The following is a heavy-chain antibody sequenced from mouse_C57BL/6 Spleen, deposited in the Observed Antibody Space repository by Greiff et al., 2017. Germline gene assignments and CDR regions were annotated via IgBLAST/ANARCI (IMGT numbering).Heavy chain of an antibody. V-gene: IGHV14-3*01. J-gene: IGHJ3*01. CDR3: AGSCCGSSPWFAY. D-gene: IGHD1-1*01. Sequence: EVQLQQSVAELVRPGASVKLSCTASGFNIKNTYMHWVKQRPEQGLEWIGRIDPANGNTKYAPKFQGKATITADTSSNTAYLQLSSLTSEDTAIYYCAGSCCGSSPWFAYWGQGTLVTVSA. CDR2: IDPANGNT. CDR1: GFNIKNTY.